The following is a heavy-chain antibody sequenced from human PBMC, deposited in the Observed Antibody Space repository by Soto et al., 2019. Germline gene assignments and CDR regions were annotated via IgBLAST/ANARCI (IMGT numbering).Heavy chain of an antibody. D-gene: IGHD3-9*01. Sequence: SETLSLTCAVYGGSFSGYYWSWIRQPPGKGLEWIGEINHSGSTNYNPSLKSRVAISVDTSKNQFSLKLSSVTAADTAVYYCARSGYDILTGPYYFDYWAQGTLVTVSS. CDR2: INHSGST. J-gene: IGHJ4*02. CDR1: GGSFSGYY. V-gene: IGHV4-34*01. CDR3: ARSGYDILTGPYYFDY.